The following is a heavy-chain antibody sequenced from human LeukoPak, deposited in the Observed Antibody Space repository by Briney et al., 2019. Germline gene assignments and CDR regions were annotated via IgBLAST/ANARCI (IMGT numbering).Heavy chain of an antibody. V-gene: IGHV4-4*07. J-gene: IGHJ3*02. CDR1: GGSISSYY. CDR2: IYTSGST. CDR3: AREGIVGAKDAFDI. D-gene: IGHD1-26*01. Sequence: PSETLSLTCTVSGGSISSYYWSWIRQPAGNGLEWIGRIYTSGSTNYNPSLKSRVTMSVDTSKNQFSLKLSSVTAADTAVYYCAREGIVGAKDAFDIWGQGTMVTVSS.